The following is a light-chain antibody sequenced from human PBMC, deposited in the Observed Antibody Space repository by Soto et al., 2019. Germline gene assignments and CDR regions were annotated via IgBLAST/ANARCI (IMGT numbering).Light chain of an antibody. CDR1: QSISSW. CDR3: QQYEAYPLT. Sequence: DIQLTQSPSTLSESVGDRVTITCRASQSISSWLAWYQQKPGKAPKLLVYKASSLESGVPSRFSGSGSGTEFTLTISTLQPDDFATYYCQQYEAYPLTFGGGTKVEI. J-gene: IGKJ4*01. CDR2: KAS. V-gene: IGKV1-5*03.